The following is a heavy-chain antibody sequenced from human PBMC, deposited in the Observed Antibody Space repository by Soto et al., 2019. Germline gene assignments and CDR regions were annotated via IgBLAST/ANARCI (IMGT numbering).Heavy chain of an antibody. D-gene: IGHD3-3*01. Sequence: EVQLVESGGGLVKPGRSLRLSCTASGFTFGDYAMSWFRQAPGKGLEWVGVIRSKAYGGTTEYDASVNGRFTISRDDSKSIAYLQMNSLKTEDTAVYYCTRDSRVFGVFKGLDYWGQGTLVTVSS. CDR2: IRSKAYGGTT. CDR3: TRDSRVFGVFKGLDY. V-gene: IGHV3-49*05. J-gene: IGHJ4*02. CDR1: GFTFGDYA.